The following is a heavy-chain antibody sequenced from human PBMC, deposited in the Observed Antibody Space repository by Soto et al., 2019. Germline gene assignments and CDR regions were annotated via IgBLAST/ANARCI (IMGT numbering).Heavy chain of an antibody. CDR1: GDSVSGTNW. J-gene: IGHJ4*02. CDR2: IHHSGRS. Sequence: QVQLQESGPGLVKPSGTLSLTCAVSGDSVSGTNWWSWVRQPPGKGLEWIGEIHHSGRSNYNPSLKTRVTISVDKSKNQFSLKLSSVTAADTAVYYCVRAPHYWGQGTLVTVSS. V-gene: IGHV4-4*02. CDR3: VRAPHY.